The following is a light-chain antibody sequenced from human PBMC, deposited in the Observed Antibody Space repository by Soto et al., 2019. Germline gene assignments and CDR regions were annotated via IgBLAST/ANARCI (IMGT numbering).Light chain of an antibody. Sequence: DRVMTQSPATLSVSPGERATLSCRASQTINNNLAWYQQKPGQAPRLLIYGTATRATGIPSRFSGSGSGTEFTLTISSLQSEDFAVYSCQQYNNWPLTFGGGTKVEIK. CDR3: QQYNNWPLT. J-gene: IGKJ4*01. CDR1: QTINNN. CDR2: GTA. V-gene: IGKV3-15*01.